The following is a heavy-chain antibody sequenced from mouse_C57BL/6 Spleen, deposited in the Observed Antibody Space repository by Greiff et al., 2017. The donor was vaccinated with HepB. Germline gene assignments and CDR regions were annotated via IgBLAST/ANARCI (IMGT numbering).Heavy chain of an antibody. CDR3: TRSVITTVVARDFDY. Sequence: QVQLKQPGTELVKPGASVKLSCKASGYTFTSYWMHWVKQRPGQGLEWIGNINPSNGGTNYNEKFKSKATLTVDKSSSTAYMQLSSLTSEDSAVYYCTRSVITTVVARDFDYWGQGTTLTVSS. V-gene: IGHV1-53*01. CDR2: INPSNGGT. D-gene: IGHD1-1*01. J-gene: IGHJ2*01. CDR1: GYTFTSYW.